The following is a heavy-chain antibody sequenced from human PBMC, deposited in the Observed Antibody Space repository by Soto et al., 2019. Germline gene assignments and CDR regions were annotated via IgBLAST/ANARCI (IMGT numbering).Heavy chain of an antibody. V-gene: IGHV4-31*03. CDR2: IYYSGST. J-gene: IGHJ4*02. CDR1: GGSISSGGYY. Sequence: PSETLSLTCTVSGGSISSGGYYWSWIRQHPGKGLEWIGYIYYSGSTYYNPSLKSRVTISVDTSKNQFSLKLSSVTAADTAVYYCARAMTTVTTIDYWGQVTLVTVSS. D-gene: IGHD4-17*01. CDR3: ARAMTTVTTIDY.